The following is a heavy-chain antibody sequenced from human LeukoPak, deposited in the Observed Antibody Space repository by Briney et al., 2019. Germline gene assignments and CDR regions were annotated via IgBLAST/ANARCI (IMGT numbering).Heavy chain of an antibody. CDR3: VKDHRDSGNYYYYYGMDV. Sequence: PGGSLRLSCAASGFPFSSYWMAWVRQASEKGLEWVVNVNQDGSEKTYVDSVKGRFTISRDNAKKLLSLQMNNLRAEDTAVYACVKDHRDSGNYYYYYGMDVWGQGTTVAVSS. CDR1: GFPFSSYW. J-gene: IGHJ6*02. V-gene: IGHV3-7*03. CDR2: VNQDGSEK. D-gene: IGHD1-26*01.